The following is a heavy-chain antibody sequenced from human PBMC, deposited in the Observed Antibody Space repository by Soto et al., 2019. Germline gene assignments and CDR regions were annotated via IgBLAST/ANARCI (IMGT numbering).Heavy chain of an antibody. CDR1: GFIFSRHG. Sequence: GSLRLSCAPSGFIFSRHGMHWVRQAPGKGLEWVALIWYDGSKKNYADSVKGRFTISRDNSKNTLYLQMDSLRADDMAVYYCARDLSYGSLDFDYWGQGTLVTVSS. J-gene: IGHJ4*02. CDR3: ARDLSYGSLDFDY. D-gene: IGHD5-18*01. V-gene: IGHV3-33*01. CDR2: IWYDGSKK.